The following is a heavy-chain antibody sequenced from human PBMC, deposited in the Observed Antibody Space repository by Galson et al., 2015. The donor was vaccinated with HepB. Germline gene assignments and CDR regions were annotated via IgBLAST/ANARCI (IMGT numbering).Heavy chain of an antibody. Sequence: SLRLSCAATGFTFSTYAMSWVRQAPGKGLEWVPAIGQSGGNTYYADSVRGRFTISRDNSRKTVYLQMNSLRVDDTAVYYCASNRVGAIFDYWGQGALVAVSS. V-gene: IGHV3-23*01. CDR1: GFTFSTYA. CDR3: ASNRVGAIFDY. CDR2: IGQSGGNT. J-gene: IGHJ4*02. D-gene: IGHD1-26*01.